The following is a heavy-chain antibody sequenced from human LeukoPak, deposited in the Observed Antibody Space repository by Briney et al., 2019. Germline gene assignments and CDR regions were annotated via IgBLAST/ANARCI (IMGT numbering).Heavy chain of an antibody. CDR2: ISYDGSNK. CDR3: ARDGITIFGAGGMDV. J-gene: IGHJ6*02. V-gene: IGHV3-30-3*01. CDR1: GFTFSSYA. Sequence: GGSLRLSCAASGFTFSSYAMHWVRQAPGKGLERVAVISYDGSNKYYADSVKGRFTISRDNSKNTLYLQMNSLRAEDTAVYCCARDGITIFGAGGMDVWGQGTTVTVSS. D-gene: IGHD3-3*01.